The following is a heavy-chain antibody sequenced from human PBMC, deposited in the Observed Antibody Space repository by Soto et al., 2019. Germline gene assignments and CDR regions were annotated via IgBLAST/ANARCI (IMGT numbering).Heavy chain of an antibody. CDR2: IYYSGST. D-gene: IGHD3-16*02. J-gene: IGHJ4*02. Sequence: ESLSLTCPVSGASISSYYWSWIRQPPGKGLEWIGYIYYSGSTNYNPSLKSRVTISVDTSKNQFSLKLSSVTAADTAVYYCASYRSSLGYFEYWGQGTLVT. CDR1: GASISSYY. V-gene: IGHV4-59*01. CDR3: ASYRSSLGYFEY.